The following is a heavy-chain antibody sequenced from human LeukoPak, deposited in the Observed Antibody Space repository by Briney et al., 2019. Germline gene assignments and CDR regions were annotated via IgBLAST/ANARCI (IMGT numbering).Heavy chain of an antibody. CDR3: TRSPALYHFDY. D-gene: IGHD2-8*01. CDR1: GGSISSYY. Sequence: SETLSLTCTVSGGSISSYYWSWIRQPPGKGLEWIGYIYYGGSTDYNPSLKSRVTISVDTSKNQFTLKLSSVTAADTAVYYCTRSPALYHFDYWGQGTLVTVSS. J-gene: IGHJ4*02. CDR2: IYYGGST. V-gene: IGHV4-59*01.